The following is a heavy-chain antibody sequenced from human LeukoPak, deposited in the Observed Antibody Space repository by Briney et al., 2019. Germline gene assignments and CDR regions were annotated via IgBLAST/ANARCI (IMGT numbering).Heavy chain of an antibody. V-gene: IGHV3-23*01. J-gene: IGHJ5*02. CDR3: ARGRSGSYGESDP. CDR2: ISGSGGST. CDR1: GFTFSSYA. Sequence: GGSLRLSCAASGFTFSSYAMHWVRQAPGKGLEWVSAISGSGGSTYYADSVKGRFTISRDISKNTVYVEMNSLKLEDTAVYYCARGRSGSYGESDPWGQGTLVTVSS. D-gene: IGHD1-26*01.